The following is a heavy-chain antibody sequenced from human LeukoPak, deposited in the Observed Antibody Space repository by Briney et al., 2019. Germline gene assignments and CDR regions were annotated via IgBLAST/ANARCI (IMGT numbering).Heavy chain of an antibody. CDR3: ARASDYYDRSGYSYYFDY. J-gene: IGHJ4*02. D-gene: IGHD3-22*01. V-gene: IGHV4-34*01. CDR2: INHSGST. CDR1: GGSLGGYY. Sequence: SETLSLTCAVYGGSLGGYYWSWIRQPPGKGLEWIGEINHSGSTNYNPSLKSRVTISVDTSKNQLSLKLSSVTAADTAVYYCARASDYYDRSGYSYYFDYWDQGTLLTVSS.